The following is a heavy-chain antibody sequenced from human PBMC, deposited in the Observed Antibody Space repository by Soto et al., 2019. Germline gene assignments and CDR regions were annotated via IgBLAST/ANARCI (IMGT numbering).Heavy chain of an antibody. J-gene: IGHJ5*02. CDR1: GYTFTSYG. Sequence: QVQLVQSGAEVKKPGASVKVSCKASGYTFTSYGISWVRQAPGQGLEWMGWISAYNGNTNYAQKLKGGVTMTTDTSPSTANMELRSLRSDETAVDYGAYQDDWFDPWGQGTLVTVSS. CDR2: ISAYNGNT. CDR3: AYQDDWFDP. V-gene: IGHV1-18*01. D-gene: IGHD2-2*01.